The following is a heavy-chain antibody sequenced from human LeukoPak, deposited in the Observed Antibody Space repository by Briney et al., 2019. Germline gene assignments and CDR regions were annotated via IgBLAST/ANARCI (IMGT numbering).Heavy chain of an antibody. Sequence: PSETLSLTCTVSGGSISSSSYYWGWIRHPPGKGLEWIGSIYYSGSTYYNPSLKSRVTISVDTSKTQFSLKLSSVTAADTAVYYCARHDAGGSYYYDYFDYWGQGTLVTVSS. CDR3: ARHDAGGSYYYDYFDY. V-gene: IGHV4-39*01. J-gene: IGHJ4*02. CDR2: IYYSGST. D-gene: IGHD1-26*01. CDR1: GGSISSSSYY.